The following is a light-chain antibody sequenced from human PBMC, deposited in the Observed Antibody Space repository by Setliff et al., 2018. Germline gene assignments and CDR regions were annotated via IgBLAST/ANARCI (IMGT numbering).Light chain of an antibody. CDR1: SNDVWGHNY. CDR2: DVT. J-gene: IGLJ1*01. V-gene: IGLV2-8*01. Sequence: ALTQPPSASGSPGQSVTISCTGTSNDVWGHNYVSWYQQHPGKAPQLIIYDVTKRPSGVPDRFSGSKSGNTASLTVSGLQAEDEADYYCSSYADSNIFLFGTGTKV. CDR3: SSYADSNIFL.